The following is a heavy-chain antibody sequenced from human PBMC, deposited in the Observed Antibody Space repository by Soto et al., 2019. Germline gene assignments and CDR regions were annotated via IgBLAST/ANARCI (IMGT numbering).Heavy chain of an antibody. D-gene: IGHD3-9*01. CDR1: GYTLTSYY. J-gene: IGHJ4*02. V-gene: IGHV1-46*01. Sequence: ASVKVSCKASGYTLTSYYMHWVRQAPGQGLAWMGIINPSGGSTSYAQNYQDRITMTRDTSTTTVYMELSSLRSEDTAVYFCARGDYDVLTAHYHLDYWGQGTLVTVYS. CDR3: ARGDYDVLTAHYHLDY. CDR2: INPSGGST.